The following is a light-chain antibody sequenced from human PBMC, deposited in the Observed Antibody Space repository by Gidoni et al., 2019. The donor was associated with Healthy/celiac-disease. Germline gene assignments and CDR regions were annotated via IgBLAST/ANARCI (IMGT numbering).Light chain of an antibody. CDR2: AAS. CDR3: QQYYSYPRT. V-gene: IGKV1-8*01. J-gene: IGKJ4*01. CDR1: QGISSY. Sequence: AIRMTQSPSSLSASTGDRVTITCRASQGISSYLAWYQQKPGKAPKLLIYAASTLQSGVPSRFSGSGSGTDFTLTIICLQSEDFATYYCQQYYSYPRTFXGXTKVEIK.